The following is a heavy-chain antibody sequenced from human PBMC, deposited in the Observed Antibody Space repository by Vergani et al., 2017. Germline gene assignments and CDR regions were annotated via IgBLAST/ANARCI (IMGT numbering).Heavy chain of an antibody. J-gene: IGHJ6*02. V-gene: IGHV3-48*02. CDR1: GFTFSSYS. CDR3: ARDDQLPDYYYYGMDV. CDR2: ISSSSSTI. Sequence: EVQLVESGGGLVQPGGSLRLSCAASGFTFSSYSMNWVRQAPGKGLEWVSYISSSSSTIYYADSVKGRFTISRDNAKNSLYLQMNSLRDEDTAVYYCARDDQLPDYYYYGMDVWGQGTTVTVSS. D-gene: IGHD2-2*01.